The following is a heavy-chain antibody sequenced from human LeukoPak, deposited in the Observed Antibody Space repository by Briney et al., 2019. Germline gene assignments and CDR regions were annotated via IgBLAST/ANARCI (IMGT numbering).Heavy chain of an antibody. Sequence: SETLSLTCVVYSGSFSGYYWSWIRQPPGKGLEWIGEINHSGRTNFNPSLKSRVTMSVDTSKNQFSLKLSSVTAADTAVYYCARRQVGLRRDLWFDPWGQGTLVTVSS. V-gene: IGHV4-34*01. CDR2: INHSGRT. D-gene: IGHD2-15*01. CDR3: ARRQVGLRRDLWFDP. CDR1: SGSFSGYY. J-gene: IGHJ5*02.